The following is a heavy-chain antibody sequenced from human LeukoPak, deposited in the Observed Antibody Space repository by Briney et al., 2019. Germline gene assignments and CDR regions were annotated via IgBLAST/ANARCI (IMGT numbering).Heavy chain of an antibody. Sequence: GGSLRLSCAASGFTFSSYSMNWVRQAPGKGLEWVSSISSSSSYIYYADSVKGRFTISRDNAKNSLYLQMNSLRAEDTAVYYCARGQLRFLEWLSPSVYNWFDPWGQGTLVTVSS. D-gene: IGHD3-3*01. J-gene: IGHJ5*02. CDR2: ISSSSSYI. CDR3: ARGQLRFLEWLSPSVYNWFDP. CDR1: GFTFSSYS. V-gene: IGHV3-21*01.